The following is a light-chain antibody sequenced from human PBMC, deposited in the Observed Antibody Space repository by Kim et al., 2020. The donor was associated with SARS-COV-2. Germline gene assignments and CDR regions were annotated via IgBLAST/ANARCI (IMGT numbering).Light chain of an antibody. Sequence: QSALTQTASVSGSPGQSITISCTGTSSDVGGYDYVSWYQHHPGKAPKLMIYDVSKRPSGVSNRFSGSKSGNTASLTISGLQAEDEADYFCSSCTTSSTYVFGTGTKVT. CDR1: SSDVGGYDY. CDR3: SSCTTSSTYV. V-gene: IGLV2-14*03. CDR2: DVS. J-gene: IGLJ1*01.